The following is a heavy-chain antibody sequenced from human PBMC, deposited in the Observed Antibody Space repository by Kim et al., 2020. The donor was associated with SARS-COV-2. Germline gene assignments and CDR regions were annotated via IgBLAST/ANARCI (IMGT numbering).Heavy chain of an antibody. J-gene: IGHJ4*02. D-gene: IGHD3-16*01. V-gene: IGHV7-4-1*02. CDR1: GYTFTSHA. Sequence: ASVKVSCKASGYTFTSHAINWVRQAPGQGLEWMGWINTNTGNPTYAQGFTGRFVFSLDTSVSTAYLQISSLKAEDTAVYYCARDWGIGREVSFDYWGQGSLVTVFS. CDR3: ARDWGIGREVSFDY. CDR2: INTNTGNP.